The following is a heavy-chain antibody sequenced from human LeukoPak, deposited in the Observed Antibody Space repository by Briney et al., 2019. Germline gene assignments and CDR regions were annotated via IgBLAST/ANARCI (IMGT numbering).Heavy chain of an antibody. CDR1: GYTFTGYY. CDR2: INPDSGGT. J-gene: IGHJ4*02. Sequence: GASVKVSCMASGYTFTGYYMHWVRQAPGQGLEWMGWINPDSGGTNYAQKLQGRVTMTTDTSTSTAYMELRSLRSDDTAVYYCARINRERAYYDILTGYYFFDYWGQGTLVTVSS. V-gene: IGHV1-2*02. CDR3: ARINRERAYYDILTGYYFFDY. D-gene: IGHD3-9*01.